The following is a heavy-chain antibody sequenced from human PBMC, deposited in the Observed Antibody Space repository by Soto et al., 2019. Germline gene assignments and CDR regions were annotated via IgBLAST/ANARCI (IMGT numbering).Heavy chain of an antibody. CDR1: GYTFTSYD. V-gene: IGHV1-8*01. CDR2: MNPNSGNT. CDR3: ARGPPLVVVVADNWFDP. D-gene: IGHD2-15*01. Sequence: ASVKVSCKASGYTFTSYDINWVRQATGQGLEWMGWMNPNSGNTGYAQKFQGRVTMTRNTSISTAYMELSSLRSEDTAVYYCARGPPLVVVVADNWFDPWGQGTLVTVSS. J-gene: IGHJ5*02.